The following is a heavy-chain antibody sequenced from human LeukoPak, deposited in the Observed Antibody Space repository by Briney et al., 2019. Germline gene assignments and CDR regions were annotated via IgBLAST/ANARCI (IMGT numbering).Heavy chain of an antibody. V-gene: IGHV3-21*01. D-gene: IGHD6-19*01. J-gene: IGHJ4*02. CDR3: ARVAVAVAEDY. CDR2: ISSSSSYI. Sequence: GESLKISCAASGFTFSSYSMNWVRQAPGKGLEWVSSISSSSSYIYYADSVKGRFTISRDNAKNSLYLQMNSLRAEDTAVYYCARVAVAVAEDYWGQGTLVTVSS. CDR1: GFTFSSYS.